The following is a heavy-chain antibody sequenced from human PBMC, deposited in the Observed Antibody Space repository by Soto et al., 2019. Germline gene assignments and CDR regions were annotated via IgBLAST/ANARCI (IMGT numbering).Heavy chain of an antibody. CDR3: ARGGRYCSGGTCTYYYGMDV. V-gene: IGHV1-69*01. CDR1: GGIFSTYA. J-gene: IGHJ6*02. Sequence: QVQLVQSGAEVKTPGSSVKVSCKASGGIFSTYAISWVRQAPGQGLEWRGGIIPILGTANYAQNFQGRATITADESTSTAYMELSSLRSDDTAVFYCARGGRYCSGGTCTYYYGMDVWGQGTTVTVSS. CDR2: IIPILGTA. D-gene: IGHD2-15*01.